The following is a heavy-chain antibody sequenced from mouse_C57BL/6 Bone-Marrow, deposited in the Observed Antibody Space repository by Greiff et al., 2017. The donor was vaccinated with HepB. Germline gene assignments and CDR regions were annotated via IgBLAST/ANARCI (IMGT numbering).Heavy chain of an antibody. Sequence: QVQLQQPGAELVRPGSSVKLSCKASGYTFTSYWMHWVKQRPGQGLEWIGNIYPSDSETHYNQKFKDKATLTVDKSSSTAYMQLSSLTSEDSAVYYCARKIYYGSSYYFDYWGQGTTLTVSS. CDR2: IYPSDSET. D-gene: IGHD1-1*01. CDR1: GYTFTSYW. V-gene: IGHV1-61*01. CDR3: ARKIYYGSSYYFDY. J-gene: IGHJ2*01.